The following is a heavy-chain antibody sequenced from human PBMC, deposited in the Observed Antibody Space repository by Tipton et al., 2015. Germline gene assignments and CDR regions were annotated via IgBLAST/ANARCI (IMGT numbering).Heavy chain of an antibody. Sequence: QSGAEVKKPGSSVRVSCKASGGYFSNSAFNWVRQAPGQGLEWMGGIIPIFGTTKYTQKFQGRIMITADVTTSTVYMEVSSLRSADTAVYYCARDRGIAAAGASLPFDFWGQGTLVTVSS. CDR3: ARDRGIAAAGASLPFDF. J-gene: IGHJ4*02. D-gene: IGHD6-13*01. CDR1: GGYFSNSA. V-gene: IGHV1-69*01. CDR2: IIPIFGTT.